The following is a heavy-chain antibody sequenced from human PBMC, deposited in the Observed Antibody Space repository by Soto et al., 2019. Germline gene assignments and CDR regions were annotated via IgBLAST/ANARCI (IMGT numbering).Heavy chain of an antibody. V-gene: IGHV1-8*01. CDR1: GYTFTSYD. J-gene: IGHJ5*02. Sequence: GASVKVSCKASGYTFTSYDINWVRQATGQGLEWMGWMNPNSGNTGYAQKFQGRVTMTRNTSISTAYMELSSLRSEDTAVYYCARVVVVPAAGYNWFDPWGQGTLVTVSS. CDR2: MNPNSGNT. CDR3: ARVVVVPAAGYNWFDP. D-gene: IGHD2-2*01.